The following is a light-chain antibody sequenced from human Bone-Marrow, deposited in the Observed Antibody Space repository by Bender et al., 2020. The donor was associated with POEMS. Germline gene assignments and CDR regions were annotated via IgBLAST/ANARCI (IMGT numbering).Light chain of an antibody. CDR2: KDT. CDR3: QSYDSSLVI. J-gene: IGLJ2*01. V-gene: IGLV3-27*01. CDR1: VLSKKY. Sequence: SYELTQPSSVSVSPGQTARITCSGDVLSKKYARWFQQKPGQAPVMVIYKDTERPSGVPDRFSGSKSGTSASLAITGLQAEDEADYYCQSYDSSLVIFGGGTKLTVL.